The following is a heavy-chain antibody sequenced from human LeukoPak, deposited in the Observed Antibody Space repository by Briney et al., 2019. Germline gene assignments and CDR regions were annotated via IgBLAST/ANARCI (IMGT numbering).Heavy chain of an antibody. D-gene: IGHD1-26*01. V-gene: IGHV3-7*04. J-gene: IGHJ4*02. CDR1: GFTFENYW. CDR2: IKEGGSEK. CDR3: ARGGSRGSLDN. Sequence: GGSLRLSCAASGFTFENYWMIWVRQAPGKGLEWVAHIKEGGSEKYSADSVEGRFTISRDNAKNSLYLEMNGLRVEDTAVYYCARGGSRGSLDNWGQGALVTVSS.